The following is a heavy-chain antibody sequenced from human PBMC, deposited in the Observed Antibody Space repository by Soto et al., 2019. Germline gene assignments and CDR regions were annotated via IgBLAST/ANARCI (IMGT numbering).Heavy chain of an antibody. CDR2: ISSSSRTI. D-gene: IGHD3-22*01. CDR1: GFTFSSYS. J-gene: IGHJ4*02. V-gene: IGHV3-48*02. Sequence: EVQLVESGGGLVQPGGSLRLPCAASGFTFSSYSMNWVRQAPGKGLEWVSYISSSSRTIYYADSVKGRFTISRDNAKNSLYLQMNSLRDEDTAVYFCASGYYYDSSGYPIPIPAGVFDYWGQGTLVTVSS. CDR3: ASGYYYDSSGYPIPIPAGVFDY.